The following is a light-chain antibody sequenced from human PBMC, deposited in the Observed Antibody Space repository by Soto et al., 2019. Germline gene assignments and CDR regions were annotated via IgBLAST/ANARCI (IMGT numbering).Light chain of an antibody. J-gene: IGLJ3*02. V-gene: IGLV2-11*01. CDR3: CSYAGSSTWV. CDR2: DVT. Sequence: QSVLTQPASVSGSPGQSITISCSGSSSDVGGYNYVSWYQQHPGKAPKLMIYDVTKRPSGVPDRFSGSKSGNTASLNISGLQADDESDYYCCSYAGSSTWVFGGGTKVTVL. CDR1: SSDVGGYNY.